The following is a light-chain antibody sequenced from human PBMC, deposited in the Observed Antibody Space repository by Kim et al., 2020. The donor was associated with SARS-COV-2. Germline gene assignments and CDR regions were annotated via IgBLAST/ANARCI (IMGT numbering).Light chain of an antibody. CDR3: AAWDDSLHAYV. J-gene: IGLJ1*01. Sequence: QSALTQPPSASGTPGQRVTLSCSGSRSNIGTNAVNWYYHVPGTAPKLLIYMNAERPLGVPDRLSGSKSGTAASLAIGGLQSDDEADYYCAAWDDSLHAYVFGTGTKVTVL. V-gene: IGLV1-44*01. CDR1: RSNIGTNA. CDR2: MNA.